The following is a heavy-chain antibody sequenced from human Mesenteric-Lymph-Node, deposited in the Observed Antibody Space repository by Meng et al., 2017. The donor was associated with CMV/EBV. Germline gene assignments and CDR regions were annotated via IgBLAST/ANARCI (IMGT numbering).Heavy chain of an antibody. CDR2: VNPYSGDT. CDR3: ARGGGYFDS. Sequence: KVSCKASGYTFTSYGISWVRQAPGQGLEWMGWVNPYSGDTNYAQKFQGRVTMTRDTSINTAYMELTRLRSDDTAVYYCARGGGYFDSWGQGTLVTVSS. CDR1: GYTFTSYG. J-gene: IGHJ4*02. D-gene: IGHD3-16*01. V-gene: IGHV1-2*02.